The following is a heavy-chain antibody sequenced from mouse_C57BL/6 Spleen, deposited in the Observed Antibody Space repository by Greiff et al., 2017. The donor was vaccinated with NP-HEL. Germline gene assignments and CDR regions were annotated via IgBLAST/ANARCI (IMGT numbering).Heavy chain of an antibody. V-gene: IGHV1-15*01. J-gene: IGHJ2*01. CDR1: GYTFTDYE. Sequence: VQLQQSGAELVRPGASVTLSCKASGYTFTDYEMHWVKQTPVHGLDWIGAIDPDTGGTAYNQKFKGKAILTADKSSSTAYMELRSLTSEDSAVYYCTRVKPTDYWGQGTTLTVAS. CDR2: IDPDTGGT. CDR3: TRVKPTDY.